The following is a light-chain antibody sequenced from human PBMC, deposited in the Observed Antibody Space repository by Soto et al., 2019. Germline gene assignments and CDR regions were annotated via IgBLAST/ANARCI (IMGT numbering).Light chain of an antibody. J-gene: IGLJ1*01. CDR1: SSNIGAHYD. V-gene: IGLV1-40*01. CDR2: GNT. Sequence: QSVLTQPPSVSGAPGQRVTISCTGSSSNIGAHYDVHWYQQLPGAAPKLLIYGNTNRPSGVSNRFSGSKSGNTASLTISGLRAEDEADYYCNSYTSNNTYVFGTGTKVTVL. CDR3: NSYTSNNTYV.